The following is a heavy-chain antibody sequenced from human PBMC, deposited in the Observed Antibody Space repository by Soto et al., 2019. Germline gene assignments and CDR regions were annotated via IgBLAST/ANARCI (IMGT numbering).Heavy chain of an antibody. CDR2: IYPGDSYT. V-gene: IGHV5-51*01. Sequence: PGESLKISCNGSGYTFTSYWIGWVRQMPGKGLEWMGIIYPGDSYTTYNPSFQGQVTISADKSINTAYLQWSSLKASDTGMYYCARRSCSGGSCLVYFDYWGQGVLVTVS. J-gene: IGHJ4*02. CDR1: GYTFTSYW. D-gene: IGHD2-15*01. CDR3: ARRSCSGGSCLVYFDY.